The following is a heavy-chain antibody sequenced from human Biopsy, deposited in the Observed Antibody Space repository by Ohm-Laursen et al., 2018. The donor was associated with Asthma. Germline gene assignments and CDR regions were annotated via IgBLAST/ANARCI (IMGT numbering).Heavy chain of an antibody. Sequence: TLSLTCAVSGASINSGGYSWNWIRQPPRKGLELIAYLFHSGATYYNPSLKSRVTISVDRSQRQFSLKVNSVTAADTAVYYCARMNTLIQAANYFSYAMDVWGQGTTVIVSS. CDR1: GASINSGGYS. CDR3: ARMNTLIQAANYFSYAMDV. V-gene: IGHV4-30-2*01. J-gene: IGHJ6*02. CDR2: LFHSGAT. D-gene: IGHD3-9*01.